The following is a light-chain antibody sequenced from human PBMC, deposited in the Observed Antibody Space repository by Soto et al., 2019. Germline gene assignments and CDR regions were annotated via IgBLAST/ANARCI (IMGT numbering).Light chain of an antibody. CDR3: AAWDDSLNAYV. J-gene: IGLJ1*01. CDR2: YDD. CDR1: SSNIGNNA. Sequence: QSVLTQPPSVSEAPRQRVTISCSGSSSNIGNNAVNWYQQLPGQAPKIVIYYDDLLTSGVSDRFSGSKSGTSASLAISALQSDDEADYYCAAWDDSLNAYVFGPGTKVP. V-gene: IGLV1-36*01.